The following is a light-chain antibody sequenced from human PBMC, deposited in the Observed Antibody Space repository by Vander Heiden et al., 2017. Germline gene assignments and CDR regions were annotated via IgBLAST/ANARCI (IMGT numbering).Light chain of an antibody. V-gene: IGKV1-9*01. J-gene: IGKJ3*01. Sequence: DIQLTQSPSFLSASVGDRVTITCRASQGISSYLAWYQQKPGKAPKLLLYGASTLQSAVPSRFSGSGSSTDFTLTIISLLPPDFATYYCCQLYGYPLTFGHGTKVDVK. CDR1: QGISSY. CDR2: GAS. CDR3: CQLYGYPLT.